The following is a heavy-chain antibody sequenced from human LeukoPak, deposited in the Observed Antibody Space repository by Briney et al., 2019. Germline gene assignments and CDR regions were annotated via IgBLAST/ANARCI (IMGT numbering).Heavy chain of an antibody. D-gene: IGHD1-26*01. CDR1: GLTFSSYS. V-gene: IGHV3-21*01. CDR3: ARDGKSGSYVNFQH. J-gene: IGHJ1*01. CDR2: ISSSSSYI. Sequence: GGSLRLSCAASGLTFSSYSMNWVRQAPGKGLQWVSSISSSSSYINYADSVKGRFTISRDNAKNSLYLQMNSLRAEDTAVYYCARDGKSGSYVNFQHWGQGTLVTVSS.